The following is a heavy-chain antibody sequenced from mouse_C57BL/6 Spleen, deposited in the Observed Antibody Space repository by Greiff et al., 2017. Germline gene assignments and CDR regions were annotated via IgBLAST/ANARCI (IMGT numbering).Heavy chain of an antibody. J-gene: IGHJ1*03. CDR3: AITGYYGSSYRYFDV. D-gene: IGHD1-1*01. Sequence: QVQLKESGPGLVAPSQSLSITCTVSGFSLTSYAISWVRQPPGKGLEWLGVIWNGGGTNYTSALKSRLSISKYNSKSQVFLKMNSLHTDDTASYYCAITGYYGSSYRYFDVWGTGPTVTVSS. CDR2: IWNGGGT. V-gene: IGHV2-9-1*01. CDR1: GFSLTSYA.